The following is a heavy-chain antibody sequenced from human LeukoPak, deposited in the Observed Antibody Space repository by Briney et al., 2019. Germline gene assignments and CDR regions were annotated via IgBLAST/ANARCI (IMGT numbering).Heavy chain of an antibody. D-gene: IGHD3-10*01. J-gene: IGHJ3*02. CDR2: ILKNGDT. CDR3: ARDRFGERTFEK. V-gene: IGHV3-13*01. Sequence: GGSLRLSCAASGFASSSFDMLWVRQSPRKGLEWVARILKNGDTDYGASVEGRFTISRENAKSYVYLQMNSLRDGDTAVHYCARDRFGERTFEKWGQGTMVTVSS. CDR1: GFASSSFD.